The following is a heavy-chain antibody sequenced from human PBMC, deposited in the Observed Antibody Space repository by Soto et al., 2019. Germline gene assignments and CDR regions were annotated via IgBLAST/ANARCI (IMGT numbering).Heavy chain of an antibody. CDR2: IYPGDSDT. CDR1: GYSFTTYW. V-gene: IGHV5-51*01. J-gene: IGHJ4*02. CDR3: TRKLYCSSSSCYRAIDY. Sequence: PVESLTISCKGYGYSFTTYWIVWVLQTPGKGLEWMGIIYPGDSDTRYSPSFQGQVTMSADKSINTAYLQWSSLKASDTAIYYCTRKLYCSSSSCYRAIDYWGQRTLVTVSS. D-gene: IGHD2-2*01.